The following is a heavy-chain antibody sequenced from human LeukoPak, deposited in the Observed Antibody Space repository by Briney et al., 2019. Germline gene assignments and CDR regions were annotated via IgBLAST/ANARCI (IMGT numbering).Heavy chain of an antibody. CDR3: ARDVGEYCSSVSCYASDY. J-gene: IGHJ4*02. V-gene: IGHV1-2*06. CDR2: INPNTGGT. D-gene: IGHD2-2*01. CDR1: GYTFIAYY. Sequence: GASVNVSCKASGYTFIAYYIHWVRQAPGQGLEWMGRINPNTGGTLYAQKFQGRVTMTRDTSISTAYLTLGRLTPDDTAVYYCARDVGEYCSSVSCYASDYWGQGTLVTVSS.